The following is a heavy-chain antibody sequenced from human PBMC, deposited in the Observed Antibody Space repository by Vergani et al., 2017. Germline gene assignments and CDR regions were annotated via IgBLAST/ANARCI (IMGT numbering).Heavy chain of an antibody. V-gene: IGHV1-2*02. CDR1: GYTFTGYY. CDR3: AKDVRDYNLGSGTYSTTFDY. Sequence: QVQLVQSGAEVKKPGASVKVSCKASGYTFTGYYMHWVRQAPGQGLEWMGWINPNSGGTNYAQKFEGRVTMTEETSTNTIFLELSSLRSEDTAVYFCAKDVRDYNLGSGTYSTTFDYWGQGTLVTVSS. D-gene: IGHD3-10*01. J-gene: IGHJ4*02. CDR2: INPNSGGT.